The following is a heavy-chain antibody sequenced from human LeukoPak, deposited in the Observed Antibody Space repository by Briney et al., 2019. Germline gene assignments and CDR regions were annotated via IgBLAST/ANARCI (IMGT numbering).Heavy chain of an antibody. CDR1: GFTFSSYG. CDR3: VRHFNSVATMQIDY. D-gene: IGHD5-12*01. J-gene: IGHJ4*02. CDR2: ITRDSSSI. Sequence: GGSLRLSCAASGFTFSSYGMHWVRQAPGKGLEWVSYITRDSSSIYYGDSVKGRFTISRDNARNSVYLEMTSLRAEDTAFYHCVRHFNSVATMQIDYWGQGTLVSVSS. V-gene: IGHV3-48*04.